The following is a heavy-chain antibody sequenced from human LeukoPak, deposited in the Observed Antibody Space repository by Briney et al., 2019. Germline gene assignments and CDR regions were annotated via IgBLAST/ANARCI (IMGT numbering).Heavy chain of an antibody. D-gene: IGHD3-3*01. V-gene: IGHV4-30-2*01. Sequence: SETLSLTCTVSGGSISSGGYYWSWIRQPPGKGLEWIGYIYHSGSTYYNPSLKSRVTISVDRSKNQFSLKLSSVTAADTAVYYCAIIHDFWSGYYDYWGQGTLVTVSP. CDR1: GGSISSGGYY. CDR2: IYHSGST. CDR3: AIIHDFWSGYYDY. J-gene: IGHJ4*02.